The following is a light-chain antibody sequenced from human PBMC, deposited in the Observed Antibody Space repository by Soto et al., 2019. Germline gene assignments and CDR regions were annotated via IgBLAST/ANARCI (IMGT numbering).Light chain of an antibody. J-gene: IGKJ1*01. CDR1: QSISSW. V-gene: IGKV1-5*03. Sequence: DIQMTQSPSTLSASVGDRVTITCRASQSISSWLAWYQQKPGKAPQLLIYKASRLESGVPSRFSGSGSGTEFTLTISSLQPDDFATYYCQQYDNYLTFGQGTKVEVK. CDR3: QQYDNYLT. CDR2: KAS.